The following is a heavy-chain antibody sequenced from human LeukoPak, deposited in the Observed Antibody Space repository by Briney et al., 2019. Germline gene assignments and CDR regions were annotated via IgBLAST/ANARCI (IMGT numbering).Heavy chain of an antibody. V-gene: IGHV4-61*02. J-gene: IGHJ6*03. CDR1: GDSISSGDYY. CDR3: ARCSLWFGDYGYYYMDV. Sequence: PSETLSRTGTVSGDSISSGDYYWRWIRQPAGKGLEWIGRISSSGSTNYNPSLKSRVTMSVDTSKNQFSLKLSSVTAADTAVYYCARCSLWFGDYGYYYMDVWGKGTTVTISS. CDR2: ISSSGST. D-gene: IGHD3-10*01.